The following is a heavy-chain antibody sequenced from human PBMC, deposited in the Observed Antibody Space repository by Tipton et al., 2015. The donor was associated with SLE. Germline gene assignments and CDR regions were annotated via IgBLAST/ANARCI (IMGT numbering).Heavy chain of an antibody. V-gene: IGHV4-34*01. CDR2: INHSGST. D-gene: IGHD5-12*01. J-gene: IGHJ3*02. CDR3: ARARRATRDAFDI. CDR1: GGSFRSFSAYY. Sequence: GLVKPSETLSLTCTVSGGSFRSFSAYYWNWIRQPPGKGLEWIGEINHSGSTNYNPSLKSRVTVSGDTSKSQISLKLTSVTAADTAVYYCARARRATRDAFDIWGQGTMVTVSS.